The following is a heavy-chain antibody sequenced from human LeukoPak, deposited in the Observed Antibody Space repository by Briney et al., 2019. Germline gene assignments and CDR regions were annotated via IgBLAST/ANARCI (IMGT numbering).Heavy chain of an antibody. CDR1: GYTFTGYY. J-gene: IGHJ4*02. CDR2: INPNSGGT. V-gene: IGHV1-2*02. Sequence: ASVKVSLKASGYTFTGYYMHWVRQAPGQGLEWMGWINPNSGGTNYAQKFQGRVTMTRDTSISTAYMELSRLRSDDTAVYYCARDQHSSSWYIDYWGQGTLVTVSS. D-gene: IGHD6-13*01. CDR3: ARDQHSSSWYIDY.